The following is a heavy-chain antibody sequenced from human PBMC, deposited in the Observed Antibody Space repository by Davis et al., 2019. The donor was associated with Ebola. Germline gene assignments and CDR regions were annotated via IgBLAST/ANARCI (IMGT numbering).Heavy chain of an antibody. CDR1: GYSISSGYY. CDR2: IYHSGTT. D-gene: IGHD3-10*01. V-gene: IGHV4-38-2*02. CDR3: ARVRSGSHPDV. Sequence: SETLSLTCTVSGYSISSGYYWGWIRQPPGKGLEWIASIYHSGTTYYNPSLKSRITISVDTSKNQFSLKLSSVTAADTAVYYCARVRSGSHPDVWGQGTTVTVSS. J-gene: IGHJ6*02.